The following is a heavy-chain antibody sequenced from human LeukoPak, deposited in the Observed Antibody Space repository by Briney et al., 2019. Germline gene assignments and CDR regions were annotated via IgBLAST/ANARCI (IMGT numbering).Heavy chain of an antibody. CDR3: ARGHCSSTSCYIGAIDY. CDR1: GGSISSSSYY. CDR2: IYYSGST. V-gene: IGHV4-39*01. J-gene: IGHJ4*02. D-gene: IGHD2-2*02. Sequence: SETLSPTCTVSGGSISSSSYYWGWIRQPPGKGLEWIGSIYYSGSTYYNPSLKSRVTISVDTSKNQFSLKLSSVTAADTAVYYCARGHCSSTSCYIGAIDYWGQGTLVTVSS.